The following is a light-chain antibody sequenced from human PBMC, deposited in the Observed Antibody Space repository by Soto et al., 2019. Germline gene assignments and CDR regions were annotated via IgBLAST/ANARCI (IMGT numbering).Light chain of an antibody. CDR1: QSIRSY. Sequence: DIQMTQSPSSLSASVGDRVTITCRASQSIRSYLNWYQQKPAKAPAILIYEATSLQSGVPSRFSGSGSGTDFTLTISSLQPEDFATYYCQQSYTTPFTFGPGTKVDIK. J-gene: IGKJ3*01. CDR2: EAT. CDR3: QQSYTTPFT. V-gene: IGKV1-39*01.